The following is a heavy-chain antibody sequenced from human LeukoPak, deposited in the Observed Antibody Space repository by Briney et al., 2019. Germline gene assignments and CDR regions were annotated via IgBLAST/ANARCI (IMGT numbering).Heavy chain of an antibody. CDR2: IYYRGST. CDR1: GDSISNYH. Sequence: SETLSLTCIVSGDSISNYHWSWIRQPPGKGLEWIGYIYYRGSTNYNPSLKSRVTISVDTSKNQFSLKLSSVTAADTAIYYCASQQGYSGYDSHYFEYWGQGTLVTVSS. J-gene: IGHJ4*02. D-gene: IGHD5-12*01. CDR3: ASQQGYSGYDSHYFEY. V-gene: IGHV4-59*08.